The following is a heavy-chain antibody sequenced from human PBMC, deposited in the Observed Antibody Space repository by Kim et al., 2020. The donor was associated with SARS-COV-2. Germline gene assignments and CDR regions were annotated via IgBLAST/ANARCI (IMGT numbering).Heavy chain of an antibody. V-gene: IGHV3-23*01. J-gene: IGHJ4*02. CDR2: ISDSGATT. D-gene: IGHD3-10*01. Sequence: GGSLRLSCAASGFTFTRYAMIWVRQAPGKGLEWVSVISDSGATTYYADSVTGRFTISRDNSKNTLYLQMNSLRAEDTAVYYCANKPVREFDYWGQGTLVTVSS. CDR3: ANKPVREFDY. CDR1: GFTFTRYA.